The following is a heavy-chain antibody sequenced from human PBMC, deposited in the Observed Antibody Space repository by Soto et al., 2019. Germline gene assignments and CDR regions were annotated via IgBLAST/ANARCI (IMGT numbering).Heavy chain of an antibody. CDR2: ISFASGFI. J-gene: IGHJ5*02. D-gene: IGHD6-19*01. V-gene: IGHV3-21*01. Sequence: EVQLVESGGGLVKPEGSLRLSCVASGFTFNTYSMHWVRQAPGKGLEWVSSISFASGFIYYADSLMGRFTISRDNAHNSVFLQMNSLRDGDTAVYYCARGPTHIAGTGVGWFDTWGQGTLVTVSS. CDR1: GFTFNTYS. CDR3: ARGPTHIAGTGVGWFDT.